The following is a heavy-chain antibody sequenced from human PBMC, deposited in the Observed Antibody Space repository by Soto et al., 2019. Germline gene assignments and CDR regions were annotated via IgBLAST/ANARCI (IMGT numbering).Heavy chain of an antibody. Sequence: SETLSLTCTVSGGSVSSDNYYWSWIRQPPGKRMKRIGYIHYSGRFNYNPSLKSRVAISVDTSKNQFSLKLSSVTAADTAVYYCAREVEDGYKLDYWGRGTLVTVSS. V-gene: IGHV4-61*01. J-gene: IGHJ4*02. CDR1: GGSVSSDNYY. D-gene: IGHD5-12*01. CDR2: IHYSGRF. CDR3: AREVEDGYKLDY.